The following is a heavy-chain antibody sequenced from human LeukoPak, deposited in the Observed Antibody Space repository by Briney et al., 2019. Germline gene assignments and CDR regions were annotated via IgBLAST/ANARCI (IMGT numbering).Heavy chain of an antibody. J-gene: IGHJ4*02. CDR2: INSNSGGT. CDR3: ARSLLAVTVAFDY. V-gene: IGHV1-2*04. D-gene: IGHD6-19*01. CDR1: GYTFTGYY. Sequence: ASVTVSCKASGYTFTGYYIHWARQAPGQGLEWMGWINSNSGGTNYAQKFQGWVTMTRDTSISTVYMELSRLKSDDTAVYYCARSLLAVTVAFDYWGQGTLVTASS.